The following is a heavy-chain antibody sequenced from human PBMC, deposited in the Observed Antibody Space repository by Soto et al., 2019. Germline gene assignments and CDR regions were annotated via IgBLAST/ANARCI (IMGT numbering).Heavy chain of an antibody. Sequence: EVQLVESGGGLVQPGGSLKLSCAVSGFTFSVSAIHWVRQASGKGLEWVGRIRSKADNYATAYGASVKGRFSISGDDSKNTAYLQMSSLNTEDTAVYYCARLAEWEYYDGMDVWGQGTTVTVSS. J-gene: IGHJ6*02. CDR3: ARLAEWEYYDGMDV. D-gene: IGHD1-26*01. CDR2: IRSKADNYAT. V-gene: IGHV3-73*02. CDR1: GFTFSVSA.